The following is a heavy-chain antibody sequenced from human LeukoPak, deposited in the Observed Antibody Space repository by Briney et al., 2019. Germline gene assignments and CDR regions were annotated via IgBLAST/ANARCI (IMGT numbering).Heavy chain of an antibody. Sequence: GGSLRLSCAASGFTFSDYYMSWIRQAPGKGLEWVSYISSSGSTIYYADSVKGRFTISRDNAKNSLYLQMNSLRAEDTAVYYCARPLGYCSSISCRYYYYGMDVWGQGTTVTVSS. V-gene: IGHV3-11*01. CDR3: ARPLGYCSSISCRYYYYGMDV. J-gene: IGHJ6*02. CDR2: ISSSGSTI. D-gene: IGHD2-2*01. CDR1: GFTFSDYY.